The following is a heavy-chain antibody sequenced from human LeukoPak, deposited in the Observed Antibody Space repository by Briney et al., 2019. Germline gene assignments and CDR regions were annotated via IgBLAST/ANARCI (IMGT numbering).Heavy chain of an antibody. V-gene: IGHV1-2*02. Sequence: ASVKVSCKASGYSFTGYYMHWVRQAPGQGLEWMGWINPNSGGTNYAQKFQGRVTMTRDTSISTAYMELSRLRSDDTAVYYCAGDKEKIVVLVATTSNWFDPCGQGTLVTVSS. CDR2: INPNSGGT. CDR1: GYSFTGYY. D-gene: IGHD2-15*01. CDR3: AGDKEKIVVLVATTSNWFDP. J-gene: IGHJ5*02.